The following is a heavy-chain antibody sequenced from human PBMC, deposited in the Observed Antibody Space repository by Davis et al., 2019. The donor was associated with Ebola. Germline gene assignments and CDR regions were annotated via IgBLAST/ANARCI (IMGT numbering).Heavy chain of an antibody. J-gene: IGHJ4*02. CDR3: ARLTTVTASNEY. CDR1: GGSINTHY. Sequence: PSETLSLTCTVSGGSINTHYWSWIRQPAGKGLEWIGRIHGSGSTNYSPSLKSRVTMSVDTAKSQFALSLGSATAADTAVYYCARLTTVTASNEYWGQGSLVIVSS. CDR2: IHGSGST. V-gene: IGHV4-4*07. D-gene: IGHD4-17*01.